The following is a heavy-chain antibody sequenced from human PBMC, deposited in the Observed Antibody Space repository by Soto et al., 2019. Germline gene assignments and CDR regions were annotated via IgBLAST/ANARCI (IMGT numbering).Heavy chain of an antibody. CDR3: AKDSGGSYGSFDY. CDR1: GFTFSSYA. D-gene: IGHD1-26*01. Sequence: LRLSCAASGFTFSSYAMSWVRQAPGKGLEWVSAISGSGGSTYYADSVKGRFTISRDNSKNTLYLQMNSLRAEDTAVYYCAKDSGGSYGSFDYWGQGTLVTVSS. V-gene: IGHV3-23*01. J-gene: IGHJ4*02. CDR2: ISGSGGST.